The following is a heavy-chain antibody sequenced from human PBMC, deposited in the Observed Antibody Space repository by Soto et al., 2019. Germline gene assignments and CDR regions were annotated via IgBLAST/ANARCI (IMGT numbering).Heavy chain of an antibody. CDR2: ISGDGNDK. V-gene: IGHV3-30*03. Sequence: QVQLVESGGGVVQPGRSLRLSCAASGFVFRNFGMHWVRRGPGKGLEWVATISGDGNDKYYPDSMKGRFTISRDNLSTTLYLQLSGLSPEDTVVYNCVQGASRAHAPLDWWGQGVVVTVSS. CDR3: VQGASRAHAPLDW. CDR1: GFVFRNFG. J-gene: IGHJ4*02. D-gene: IGHD1-26*01.